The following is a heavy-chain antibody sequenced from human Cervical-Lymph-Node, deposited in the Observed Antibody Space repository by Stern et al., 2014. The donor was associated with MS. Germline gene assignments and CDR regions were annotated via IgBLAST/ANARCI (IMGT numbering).Heavy chain of an antibody. CDR1: GFTFNNYA. CDR2: VSYDGSER. Sequence: VQLVESGGGAVTPGRSLRLSCAASGFTFNNYAMHWVSQAPGKGPEWMTTVSYDGSERYYADSVQGLFTISRDSSKNTVYLQLNSLRAEDTALYYCAKGRFEHTGSIDAFDVWGQGTMVMVSS. J-gene: IGHJ3*01. V-gene: IGHV3-30*04. D-gene: IGHD6-6*01. CDR3: AKGRFEHTGSIDAFDV.